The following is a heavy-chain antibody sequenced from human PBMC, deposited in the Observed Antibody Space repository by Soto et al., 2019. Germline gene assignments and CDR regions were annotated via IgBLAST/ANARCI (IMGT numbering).Heavy chain of an antibody. D-gene: IGHD4-17*01. Sequence: EVQLVESGGGLVQPGGSLRLSCAASGFTFSSYSMNWVRQAPGKGLEWVSYISSSSSTIYYADSVKGRFTISRDNAKNSLYLQMNSLRAEDTAVYYCARDGATVTTPFGYYYYGMDVWGQGTTVTVSS. CDR1: GFTFSSYS. CDR2: ISSSSSTI. V-gene: IGHV3-48*01. CDR3: ARDGATVTTPFGYYYYGMDV. J-gene: IGHJ6*02.